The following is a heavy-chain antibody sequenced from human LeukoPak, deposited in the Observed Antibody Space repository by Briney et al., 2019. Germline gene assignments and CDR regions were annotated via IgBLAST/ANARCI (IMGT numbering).Heavy chain of an antibody. D-gene: IGHD2-21*01. CDR1: GYSFTSYW. J-gene: IGHJ3*02. V-gene: IGHV5-51*01. CDR3: ARHEFPRLWWWAFDI. CDR2: IYPGDSDT. Sequence: GESLKISCKGSGYSFTSYWIGWVRQMPGKGLEWMGIIYPGDSDTRYSPSFQGQVTISADKSISTAYLQWSSLKASDTAMYYCARHEFPRLWWWAFDIWGQGTMVTVSS.